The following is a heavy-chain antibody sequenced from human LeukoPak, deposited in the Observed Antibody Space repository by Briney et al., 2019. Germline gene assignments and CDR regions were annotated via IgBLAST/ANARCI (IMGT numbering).Heavy chain of an antibody. CDR2: ISDSGGST. CDR3: AKGKGSSSSSIDW. Sequence: GGSLRLSCAASGFTFNTYAMNWVRQAPGKGLEWVSAISDSGGSTYYADSVKGRFTISRDNSKNTVYLQIHRLRAEDTAVYYCAKGKGSSSSSIDWWGQGALVTVSS. V-gene: IGHV3-23*01. J-gene: IGHJ4*02. D-gene: IGHD2-15*01. CDR1: GFTFNTYA.